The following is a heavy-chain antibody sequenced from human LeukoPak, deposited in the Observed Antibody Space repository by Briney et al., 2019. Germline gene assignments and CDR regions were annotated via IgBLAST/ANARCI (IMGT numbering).Heavy chain of an antibody. V-gene: IGHV3-23*01. CDR2: ISGIGGST. D-gene: IGHD4-11*01. CDR1: GFSFSSYA. Sequence: PGGSLRLSCAASGFSFSSYAMSWVRQAPGKGLEWVSGISGIGGSTYYADSVKGRFTISRDNSKNTLYLEMNSVRAEDTAVYYCAKGLGYGNYYYDYWGQGTVVTVCS. CDR3: AKGLGYGNYYYDY. J-gene: IGHJ4*02.